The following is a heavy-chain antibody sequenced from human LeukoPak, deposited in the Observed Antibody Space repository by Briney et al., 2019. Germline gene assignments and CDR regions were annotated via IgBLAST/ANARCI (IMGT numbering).Heavy chain of an antibody. CDR3: AREGYCSSTRCSYYYYYYMDV. J-gene: IGHJ6*03. CDR2: ISSSGSTI. Sequence: GGSLTLSCAASGFTFSDYYMSWIRQAPGKGLEWVSYISSSGSTIYYADSMRGVFTISRDNANKSLYLQMNRLRAEDTAVYYCAREGYCSSTRCSYYYYYYMDVWGKGTTVTVSS. V-gene: IGHV3-11*01. CDR1: GFTFSDYY. D-gene: IGHD2-2*01.